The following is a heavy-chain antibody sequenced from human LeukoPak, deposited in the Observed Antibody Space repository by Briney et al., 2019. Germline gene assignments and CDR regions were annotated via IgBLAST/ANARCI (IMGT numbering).Heavy chain of an antibody. Sequence: GGPLRLSCAASGFTFSSYWMHWVRQAPGKGLVWVSRINSDGSSTSYADSVKGRFTISRDNAKNTVYLQMNSLRAEDTAVYYCARGWLSNTFDCWGQGTLVTVSS. CDR1: GFTFSSYW. V-gene: IGHV3-74*01. CDR2: INSDGSST. CDR3: ARGWLSNTFDC. D-gene: IGHD6-19*01. J-gene: IGHJ4*02.